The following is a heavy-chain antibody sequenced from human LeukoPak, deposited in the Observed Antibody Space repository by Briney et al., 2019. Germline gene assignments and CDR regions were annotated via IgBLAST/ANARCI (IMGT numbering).Heavy chain of an antibody. D-gene: IGHD6-19*01. CDR3: ARVKAVAGLFDY. Sequence: KPGGSLRLSCAASGFTFSSYSMNWVRQAPGKGLEWVSSISSSSSYIYYADSVKGRFTISRDNAKNSLYLQMNSLRAEDTAVYYCARVKAVAGLFDYWGQGTLVTVSS. CDR1: GFTFSSYS. J-gene: IGHJ4*02. CDR2: ISSSSSYI. V-gene: IGHV3-21*01.